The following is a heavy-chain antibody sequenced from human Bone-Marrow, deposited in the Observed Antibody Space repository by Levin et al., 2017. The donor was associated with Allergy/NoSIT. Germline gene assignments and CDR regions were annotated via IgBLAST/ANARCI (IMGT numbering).Heavy chain of an antibody. CDR2: IYYSGST. J-gene: IGHJ5*02. Sequence: PSETLSLTCTVSGGSISSGGYYWSWIRQHPGKGLEWIGYIYYSGSTYYNPSLKSRVTISVDTSKNQFSLKLSSVTAADTAVYYCARSPTQVVPAAIEGGWFDPWGQGTLVTVSS. CDR1: GGSISSGGYY. CDR3: ARSPTQVVPAAIEGGWFDP. D-gene: IGHD2-2*01. V-gene: IGHV4-31*03.